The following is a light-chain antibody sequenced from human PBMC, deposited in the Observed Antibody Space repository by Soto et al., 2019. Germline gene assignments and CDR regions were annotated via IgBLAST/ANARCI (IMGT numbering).Light chain of an antibody. CDR3: SSYTSSSTVV. J-gene: IGLJ2*01. V-gene: IGLV2-14*01. Sequence: QSALTQPASVSGSPGQSITISCTGTSSDVGGYNYVSWYQQYPGKVPKLMIYDVSNRPSGVSNRFSGSKSGNTASLTISGLQAEDEADDYCSSYTSSSTVVFGGGTKLTVL. CDR1: SSDVGGYNY. CDR2: DVS.